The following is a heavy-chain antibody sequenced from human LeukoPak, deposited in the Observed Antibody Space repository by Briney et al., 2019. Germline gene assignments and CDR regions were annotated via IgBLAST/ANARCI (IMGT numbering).Heavy chain of an antibody. Sequence: GGSLRLSCAASGFTFSSYEMNWVRQAPGMGLEWVSYISSSGSTIYYADSVKGRFTISRDNAKNSLYLHMNSLRAEDTAVYYCARGPSGYHNTGGQGTLVTVSS. D-gene: IGHD5-12*01. J-gene: IGHJ4*02. CDR3: ARGPSGYHNT. CDR2: ISSSGSTI. CDR1: GFTFSSYE. V-gene: IGHV3-48*03.